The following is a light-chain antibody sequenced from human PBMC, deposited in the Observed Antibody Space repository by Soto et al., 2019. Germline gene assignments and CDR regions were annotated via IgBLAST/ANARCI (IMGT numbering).Light chain of an antibody. V-gene: IGLV1-40*01. CDR2: GNS. CDR1: SSNIGAGYD. CDR3: QSYDSSLSEV. J-gene: IGLJ2*01. Sequence: QLVLTQPPSVSGAPGQRVTISCTGSSSNIGAGYDVHWYQQLPGTAPKLLIYGNSNRPSGVPDRFSGSKSGTSASLAITGLQAEDEAGYYCQSYDSSLSEVFGGGTQLTVL.